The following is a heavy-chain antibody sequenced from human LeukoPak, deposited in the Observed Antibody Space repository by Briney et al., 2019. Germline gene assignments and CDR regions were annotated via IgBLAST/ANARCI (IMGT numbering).Heavy chain of an antibody. J-gene: IGHJ4*02. D-gene: IGHD6-19*01. V-gene: IGHV4-59*08. CDR3: ARWYSSGWAFDY. CDR1: GGPISSYY. CDR2: IHYSGST. Sequence: PSETLSLTCTVSGGPISSYYWNWIRQPTGKGLEWIGYIHYSGSTKYNPSLKSRVTISVDTSKNQFSLKLSSVTAADTAVYYCARWYSSGWAFDYWGQGTLVTVSS.